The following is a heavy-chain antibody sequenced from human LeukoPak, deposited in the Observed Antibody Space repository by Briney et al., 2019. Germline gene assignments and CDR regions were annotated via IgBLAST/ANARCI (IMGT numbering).Heavy chain of an antibody. V-gene: IGHV4-39*01. CDR1: GASISSSNYY. CDR2: IYYSGST. J-gene: IGHJ4*02. D-gene: IGHD3-9*01. CDR3: VSTYLRYFD. Sequence: SETLSLTCTVSGASISSSNYYWGWIRQPPGKGLEWIGSIYYSGSTYYNPSLKSRVTISVDTSKNQFSLKLSSVTAADTAVYYCVSTYLRYFDWGQGTLVTVSS.